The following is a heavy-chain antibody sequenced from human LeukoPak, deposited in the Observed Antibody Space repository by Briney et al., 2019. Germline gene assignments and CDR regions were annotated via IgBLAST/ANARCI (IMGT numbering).Heavy chain of an antibody. CDR2: IIPIFGTA. CDR3: ARSDYDILTGYDTLNAFDI. D-gene: IGHD3-9*01. Sequence: ASVKVSCKASGGTFSSYAISWVRQAPGQGLEWMEGIIPIFGTANYAQKFQGRVTITADKSTSTAYMELSSLRSEDTAVYYCARSDYDILTGYDTLNAFDIWGQGTMVTVSS. J-gene: IGHJ3*02. CDR1: GGTFSSYA. V-gene: IGHV1-69*06.